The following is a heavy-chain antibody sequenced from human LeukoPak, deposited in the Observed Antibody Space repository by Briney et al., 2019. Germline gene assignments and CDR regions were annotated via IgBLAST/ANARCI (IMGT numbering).Heavy chain of an antibody. CDR1: GGSISSYY. V-gene: IGHV4-59*12. CDR3: ARGGDWFDP. J-gene: IGHJ5*02. CDR2: IYYSGST. Sequence: PSETLSLTCTVSGGSISSYYWSWIRQPPGKGLEWIGYIYYSGSTYYNPSLKSRVTISVDRSKNQFSLKLSSVTAADTAVNYCARGGDWFDPWGQGTLVTVSS.